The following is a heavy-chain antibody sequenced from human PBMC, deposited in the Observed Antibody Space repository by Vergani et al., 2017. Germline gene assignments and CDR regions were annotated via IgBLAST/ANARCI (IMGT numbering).Heavy chain of an antibody. V-gene: IGHV4-38-2*01. CDR1: GYSISSGYY. CDR2: IYNSGST. Sequence: QVQLQESGPGLVKPSETLSLTCAVSGYSISSGYYWGWIRQPPGKGLEWIGSIYNSGSTYYNPSLKSRVTISVDTSRNQFSLTLNSVTATDTAIYFCARVNTETNGHLYYYYYMDVWGQGTAVTVS. D-gene: IGHD4-11*01. J-gene: IGHJ6*03. CDR3: ARVNTETNGHLYYYYYMDV.